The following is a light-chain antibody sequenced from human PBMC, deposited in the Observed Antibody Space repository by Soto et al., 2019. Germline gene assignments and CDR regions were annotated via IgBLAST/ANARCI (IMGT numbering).Light chain of an antibody. J-gene: IGKJ2*01. CDR3: QPRSNWPPYT. Sequence: EIVLTQSPATLSLSPGERATLSCRASQSVSSYLAWYQQKPGQAPRLLIYDASNRATGIPARFSGSGSGTGFTLTIRSLEPEDVAVYYCQPRSNWPPYTFGQGTKLEIK. CDR2: DAS. CDR1: QSVSSY. V-gene: IGKV3-11*01.